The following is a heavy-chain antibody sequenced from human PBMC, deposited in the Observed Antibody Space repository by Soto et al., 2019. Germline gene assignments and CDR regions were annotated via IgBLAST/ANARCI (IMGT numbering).Heavy chain of an antibody. Sequence: GGSLRLSCAASGFTFSSYAMHWVRQAPGKGLEWVAAISYDGSNKYYADSVKGRFTISRDNSKNTLYLQMNSLRAEDTAVYYCAREVRYYGSGLLYFDYWGQGTLVTVSS. J-gene: IGHJ4*02. V-gene: IGHV3-30-3*01. D-gene: IGHD3-10*01. CDR1: GFTFSSYA. CDR2: ISYDGSNK. CDR3: AREVRYYGSGLLYFDY.